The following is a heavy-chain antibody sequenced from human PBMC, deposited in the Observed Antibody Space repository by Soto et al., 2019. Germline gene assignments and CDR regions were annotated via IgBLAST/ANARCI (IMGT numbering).Heavy chain of an antibody. CDR3: AREGAVGQGDCYYGMDV. D-gene: IGHD2-15*01. CDR1: GGTFSSYT. V-gene: IGHV1-69*08. Sequence: QVQLVQSGAEVKKPGSSVKVSCKASGGTFSSYTISWVRQAPGQGLEWMGRIIPILGIANYAQKFQGRVTITADKSTSTAYMELSSLRSEDTAVYYCAREGAVGQGDCYYGMDVWGQGTTVTVSS. CDR2: IIPILGIA. J-gene: IGHJ6*02.